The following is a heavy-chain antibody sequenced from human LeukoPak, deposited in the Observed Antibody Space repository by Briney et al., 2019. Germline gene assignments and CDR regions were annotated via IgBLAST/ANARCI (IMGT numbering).Heavy chain of an antibody. V-gene: IGHV4-34*01. CDR1: GGSFSGYY. J-gene: IGHJ4*02. CDR2: MNHSGST. Sequence: SETLSLTCAVYGGSFSGYYWSWIRQPPGKGLEWIGEMNHSGSTNYNPSLKSRVTISVDTSKNQFSLKLSSVTAADTAVYYCARGGLYGSGSYCPSRYWGQGTLVTVSS. D-gene: IGHD3-10*01. CDR3: ARGGLYGSGSYCPSRY.